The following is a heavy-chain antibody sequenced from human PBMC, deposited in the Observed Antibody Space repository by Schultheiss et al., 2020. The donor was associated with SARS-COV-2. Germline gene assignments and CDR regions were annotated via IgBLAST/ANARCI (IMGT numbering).Heavy chain of an antibody. CDR1: GYSFTSYW. CDR2: IYPGDSDT. D-gene: IGHD3-3*01. V-gene: IGHV5-51*01. CDR3: ARGPRSITIFGVVADPYYYYYMDV. J-gene: IGHJ6*03. Sequence: GGSLRLSCKGSGYSFTSYWIGWVRQMPGKGLEWMGIIYPGDSDTRYSPSFQGQVTISADKSISTAYLQWSSLKASDTAMYYCARGPRSITIFGVVADPYYYYYMDVWGKGTTVTVSS.